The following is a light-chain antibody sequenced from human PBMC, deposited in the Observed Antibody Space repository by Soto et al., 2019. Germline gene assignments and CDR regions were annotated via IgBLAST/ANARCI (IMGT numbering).Light chain of an antibody. V-gene: IGKV1-39*01. CDR2: AAS. CDR3: QQTYDTHT. CDR1: HNINTY. Sequence: DVPMTQSPSSVSASVGDKVTITCRAGHNINTYLNWYQQKPGKAPKLLIYAASSLQSGVPSRFSGSGSGTDFTLTISSLQAEDSATSYCQQTYDTHTFGPGTKLHI. J-gene: IGKJ2*01.